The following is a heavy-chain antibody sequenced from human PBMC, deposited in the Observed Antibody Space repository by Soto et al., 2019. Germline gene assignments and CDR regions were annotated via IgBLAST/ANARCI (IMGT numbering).Heavy chain of an antibody. CDR1: GGSITSSGYY. Sequence: QLQLQESGRGLVKPSEALSLTCIVSGGSITSSGYYWGWTRQPPGKGLQWIGSIYYSGRNNYNPSLRSRVTVFVDTSKNQFPLKLSSVTAADTAVYFCARRYTSRDGDYFDYWGQGTLVTVSS. CDR2: IYYSGRN. CDR3: ARRYTSRDGDYFDY. V-gene: IGHV4-39*01. J-gene: IGHJ4*02. D-gene: IGHD5-12*01.